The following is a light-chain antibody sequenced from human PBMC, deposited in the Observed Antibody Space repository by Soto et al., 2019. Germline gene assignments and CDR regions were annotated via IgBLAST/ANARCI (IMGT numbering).Light chain of an antibody. J-gene: IGKJ2*01. Sequence: DIVMTQIPSTLSASVGDRVTITCRASQTTNTWLAWYQQKPGTAPKLLIYDASSLEGGVPSRFSASGSGTEFTLTISSLQPDDLATYYCQQYITYPYTFAQGTKMDIK. CDR3: QQYITYPYT. CDR2: DAS. V-gene: IGKV1-5*01. CDR1: QTTNTW.